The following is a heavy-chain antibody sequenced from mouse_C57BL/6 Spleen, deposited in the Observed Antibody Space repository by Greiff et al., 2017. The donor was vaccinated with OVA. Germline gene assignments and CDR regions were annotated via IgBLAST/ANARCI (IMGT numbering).Heavy chain of an antibody. D-gene: IGHD3-2*02. CDR1: GYTFTDYY. V-gene: IGHV1-76*01. Sequence: QVQLQQSGAELVRPGASVKLSCKASGYTFTDYYINWVKQRPGQGLEWIARIYPGSGNTYYNEKFKGKATLTAEKSSSTASMQLSSLTSEDSAVYFCASPLDSSGYVDFDYWGQGTTLTVSS. CDR3: ASPLDSSGYVDFDY. CDR2: IYPGSGNT. J-gene: IGHJ2*01.